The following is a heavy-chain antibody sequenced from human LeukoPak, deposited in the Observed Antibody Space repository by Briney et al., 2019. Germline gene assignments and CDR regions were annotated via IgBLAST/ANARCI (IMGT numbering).Heavy chain of an antibody. CDR3: ARQRYCSSTSCYEIGYYYYMDV. CDR2: SYYSGST. J-gene: IGHJ6*03. V-gene: IGHV4-39*01. Sequence: ASETLSLTCTVSGGSISSSSYYWGWIRQPPGKGLGWIGSSYYSGSTYYNPSLKSRVTISVDTSKNQFSLKLSSVTAADTAVYYCARQRYCSSTSCYEIGYYYYMDVWGKGTTVTVSS. CDR1: GGSISSSSYY. D-gene: IGHD2-2*01.